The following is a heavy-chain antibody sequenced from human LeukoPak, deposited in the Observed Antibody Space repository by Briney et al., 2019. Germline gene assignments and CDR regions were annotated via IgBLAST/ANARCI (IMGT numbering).Heavy chain of an antibody. D-gene: IGHD3-10*01. J-gene: IGHJ6*02. V-gene: IGHV4-30-4*01. CDR3: ARDWFGDPQAV. CDR1: GGSISSGDYY. Sequence: SQTLSLTCTVSGGSISSGDYYWSWIRQPPGKGLEWIGYIYYSGSTYYNPSLKSRVTISVDTSKNQFSLKLSSVTVADTAVYYCARDWFGDPQAVWGQGTTVTVSS. CDR2: IYYSGST.